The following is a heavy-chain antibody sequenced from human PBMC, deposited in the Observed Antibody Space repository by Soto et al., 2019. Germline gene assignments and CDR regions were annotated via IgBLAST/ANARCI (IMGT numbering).Heavy chain of an antibody. CDR2: IYWDHDK. J-gene: IGHJ4*02. D-gene: IGHD5-18*01. CDR3: AHRSFSYGDFYY. CDR1: GFSLSTSGVG. V-gene: IGHV2-5*02. Sequence: QITLKESGPTLVKPTQTLTLTCTFSGFSLSTSGVGVGWIRQPPGKALEWLALIYWDHDKRYSPSLKSRPTITKDTSKNQVVLTMTNMDPVDTAPYYGAHRSFSYGDFYYWGQGTLVTVSS.